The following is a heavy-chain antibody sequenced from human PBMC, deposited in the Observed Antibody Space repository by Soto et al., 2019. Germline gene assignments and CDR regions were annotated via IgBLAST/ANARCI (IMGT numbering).Heavy chain of an antibody. Sequence: EVQLVQSGAEVKKPGESLKISCKGSGYSFTSYWIGWVRQMPGKGLEWMGIIYPGDSDTRYSPSFQGQVTISADKSISTAYLQWSSLKASDTAMYYCAKSAYYGSGTDYYEGGGWFDPWGQGTLVTVSS. CDR2: IYPGDSDT. J-gene: IGHJ5*02. CDR3: AKSAYYGSGTDYYEGGGWFDP. V-gene: IGHV5-51*01. D-gene: IGHD3-10*01. CDR1: GYSFTSYW.